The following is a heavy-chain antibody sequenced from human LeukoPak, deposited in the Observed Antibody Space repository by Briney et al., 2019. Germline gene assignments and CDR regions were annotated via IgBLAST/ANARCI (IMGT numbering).Heavy chain of an antibody. CDR1: GVSISSGDYY. D-gene: IGHD3-22*01. J-gene: IGHJ4*02. Sequence: SETLSLTCTVSGVSISSGDYYWSWIRQPPGKGLEWIGYIYYSGSTYYNPSLKSRVTISVDTSKNQFSLKLSSVTAADTAVYYCARDSFGSYYDSSGYLDYWGQGTLVTVSS. CDR2: IYYSGST. V-gene: IGHV4-30-4*01. CDR3: ARDSFGSYYDSSGYLDY.